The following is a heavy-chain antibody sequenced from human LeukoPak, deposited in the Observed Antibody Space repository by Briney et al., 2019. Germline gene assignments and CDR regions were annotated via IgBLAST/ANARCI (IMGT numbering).Heavy chain of an antibody. CDR1: GFTFSSYA. V-gene: IGHV3-30-3*01. Sequence: PGRSLRLSCAASGFTFSSYAMHWVRQAPGKGLEWVAVISYDGSNKYYADSVKGRFTISRDNSKNTLYLQMNSLRAEDTAVYYCARVSYYDSTTFDYWDQGTLVTVSS. CDR2: ISYDGSNK. J-gene: IGHJ4*02. D-gene: IGHD3-22*01. CDR3: ARVSYYDSTTFDY.